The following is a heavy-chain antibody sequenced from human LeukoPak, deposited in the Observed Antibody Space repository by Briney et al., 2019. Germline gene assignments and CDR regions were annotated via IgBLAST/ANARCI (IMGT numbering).Heavy chain of an antibody. CDR3: ARVAVAGMMENYFDY. J-gene: IGHJ4*02. D-gene: IGHD6-19*01. CDR1: GYTFTSYD. CDR2: MNPNSGNT. Sequence: ASVKVSCKASGYTFTSYDINWVRQATGQGLEWMGWMNPNSGNTGYAQKFQGRVTITRNTSISTAYMELSRLRSDDTAVYYCARVAVAGMMENYFDYWGQGTLVTVSS. V-gene: IGHV1-8*03.